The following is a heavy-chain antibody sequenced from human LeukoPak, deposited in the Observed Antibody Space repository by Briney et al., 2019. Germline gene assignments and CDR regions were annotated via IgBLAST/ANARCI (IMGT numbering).Heavy chain of an antibody. Sequence: GASVKVSCKPSGYTFSDYHIHWERQAPGQGPEWMGWINPNSGGVDYAQKFQGWVTMTRDTSINTAYMELSRLRSDDTAVYYCAREGMAGGFDYWGQGTLVTVSS. CDR2: INPNSGGV. V-gene: IGHV1-2*04. CDR1: GYTFSDYH. J-gene: IGHJ4*02. CDR3: AREGMAGGFDY. D-gene: IGHD2-8*02.